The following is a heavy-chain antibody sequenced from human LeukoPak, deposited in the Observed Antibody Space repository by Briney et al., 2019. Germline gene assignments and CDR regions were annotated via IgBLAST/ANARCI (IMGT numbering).Heavy chain of an antibody. D-gene: IGHD4-11*01. CDR2: IRYDGTNE. J-gene: IGHJ4*02. CDR3: VKGGDYSTYAPLFDY. CDR1: GFISRSYG. V-gene: IGHV3-30*02. Sequence: QSGGSLRLSCAASGFISRSYGMHWVRQAPGKGLEWVAFIRYDGTNEYYAESVNGRFTISRDNPRNTLYLQMNSLRADDTAVYYCVKGGDYSTYAPLFDYWGQGSLVTVSS.